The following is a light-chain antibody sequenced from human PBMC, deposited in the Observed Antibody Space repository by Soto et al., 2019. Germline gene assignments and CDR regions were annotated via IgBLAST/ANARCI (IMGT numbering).Light chain of an antibody. V-gene: IGLV2-23*01. J-gene: IGLJ1*01. CDR3: SSYAESSTYV. CDR2: AGS. Sequence: QSALTQPASVSGSPGQSITISCTGTSSDIGTYNFVSWYQQHPGKAPKLMIYAGSKRPSGVSNRFSGSKSGNTASLTISGLQAEDEADYYCSSYAESSTYVFGTGTKLTVL. CDR1: SSDIGTYNF.